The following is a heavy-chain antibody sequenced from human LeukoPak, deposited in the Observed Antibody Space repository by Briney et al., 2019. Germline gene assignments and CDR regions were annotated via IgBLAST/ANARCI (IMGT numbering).Heavy chain of an antibody. CDR1: GFTFSSYW. V-gene: IGHV3-7*01. J-gene: IGHJ6*03. CDR3: ARDKTEKTGIAAAGTPSGFSMDV. CDR2: IKQDGSEK. D-gene: IGHD6-13*01. Sequence: GGSLRLSCAASGFTFSSYWMSWVRQAPGKGLEWVANIKQDGSEKYYVDSVKGRFTISRDNAKNSLYLQMNSLRAEDTAVYHCARDKTEKTGIAAAGTPSGFSMDVWGKGTTVTVSS.